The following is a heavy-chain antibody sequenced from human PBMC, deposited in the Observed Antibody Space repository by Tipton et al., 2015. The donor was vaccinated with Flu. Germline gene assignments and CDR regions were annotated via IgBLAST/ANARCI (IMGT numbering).Heavy chain of an antibody. CDR1: GGSISSGDYY. CDR3: ARGEVNWFVP. CDR2: IYYGGNT. J-gene: IGHJ5*02. Sequence: TLSLTCTVSGGSISSGDYYWSWIRQPPGKGLEWISYIYYGGNTYYNPSFKSRVTMSVDTSKNQFSLKLNSVTAADTAVYYCARGEVNWFVPWGQGTLVTVSS. V-gene: IGHV4-30-4*01.